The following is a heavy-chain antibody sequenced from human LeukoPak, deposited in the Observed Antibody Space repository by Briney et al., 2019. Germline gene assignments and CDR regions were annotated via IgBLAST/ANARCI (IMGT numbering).Heavy chain of an antibody. D-gene: IGHD5-18*01. V-gene: IGHV4-30-4*01. Sequence: PSETLSLTCTVSGGSISSGDYYWSWIRQPPGKGLEWIGYIYYSGSTYYNPSLKSRVTISVDTSKNQFSLKLSSVTAADTAVYYCARQSTAMGTFDYWGQGTLVPVSS. CDR1: GGSISSGDYY. J-gene: IGHJ4*02. CDR3: ARQSTAMGTFDY. CDR2: IYYSGST.